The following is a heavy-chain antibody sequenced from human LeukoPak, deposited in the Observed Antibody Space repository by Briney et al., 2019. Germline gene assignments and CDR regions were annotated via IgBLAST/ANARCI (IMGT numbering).Heavy chain of an antibody. D-gene: IGHD3-9*01. V-gene: IGHV3-21*01. J-gene: IGHJ6*03. CDR3: ARQAYPTYYDILTGYYHYYYMDV. CDR2: ISSSSSYI. CDR1: GFTFSSYS. Sequence: GGSLRLSCAASGFTFSSYSMNWVRQAPGKGLEWVSSISSSSSYIYYADSVKGRFTISRDNAKNSLYLQMNSLRAEDTAVYYCARQAYPTYYDILTGYYHYYYMDVWGKGTTVTISS.